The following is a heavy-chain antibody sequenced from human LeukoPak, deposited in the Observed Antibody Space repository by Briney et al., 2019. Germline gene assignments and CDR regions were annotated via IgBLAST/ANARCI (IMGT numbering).Heavy chain of an antibody. V-gene: IGHV3-20*04. J-gene: IGHJ4*02. CDR2: INRNGGST. D-gene: IGHD3-10*01. CDR1: GFTFDDYG. CDR3: VRGFRGGPFDY. Sequence: GGSLRLSCAASGFTFDDYGMSGVRQAPGKGREWVSGINRNGGSTGYADSVKGRFTISRDNAKNSLYLQMNSLRAEDTALYYCVRGFRGGPFDYWGQGTLVTVSS.